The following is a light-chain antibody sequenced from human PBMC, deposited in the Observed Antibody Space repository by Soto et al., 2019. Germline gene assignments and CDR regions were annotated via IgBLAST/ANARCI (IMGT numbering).Light chain of an antibody. Sequence: EIVLTQSPATLSVSPGERAALSCRASQSVSNNLAWYQQKPGQPPRLLIFGASTRATGIPARFSGSGSGTDFTLTINSLEPEDFAVYYCQQRSSWPITFGQGTRLEIK. J-gene: IGKJ5*01. CDR2: GAS. CDR3: QQRSSWPIT. CDR1: QSVSNN. V-gene: IGKV3-11*01.